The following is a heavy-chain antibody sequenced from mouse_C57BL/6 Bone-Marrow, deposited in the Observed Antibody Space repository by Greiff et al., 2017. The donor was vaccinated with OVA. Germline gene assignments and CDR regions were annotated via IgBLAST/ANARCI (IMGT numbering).Heavy chain of an antibody. CDR2: IHPNSGST. J-gene: IGHJ2*01. CDR1: GYTFTSYW. V-gene: IGHV1-64*01. D-gene: IGHD2-5*01. CDR3: ARSRSNYDY. Sequence: QVQLQQPGAELVKPGASVQLSCKASGYTFTSYWMHWVTQRPGQGLEWIGMIHPNSGSTNYNEKFKSKATLPVDKSPSTAYMQLSSLTSEDSAVYYCARSRSNYDYWGQGTTLTVSS.